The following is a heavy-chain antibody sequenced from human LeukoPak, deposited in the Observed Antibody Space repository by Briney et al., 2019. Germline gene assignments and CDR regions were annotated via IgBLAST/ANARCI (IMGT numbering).Heavy chain of an antibody. D-gene: IGHD1-26*01. CDR2: IYYSGST. Sequence: SETLSLTCTVSGGSISSSSYYWGWIRQPPGKGLEWIGSIYYSGSTYYNPSLKSRVTISVDTSKNQFSLKLSSVTAADTAVYYCARGMDVREGMDVWGQGTTVTVPS. J-gene: IGHJ6*02. CDR3: ARGMDVREGMDV. CDR1: GGSISSSSYY. V-gene: IGHV4-39*07.